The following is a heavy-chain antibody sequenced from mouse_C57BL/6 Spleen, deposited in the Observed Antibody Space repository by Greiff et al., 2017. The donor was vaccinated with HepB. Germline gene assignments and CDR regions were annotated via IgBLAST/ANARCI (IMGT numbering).Heavy chain of an antibody. CDR3: ARAGDGYSDAMDY. CDR1: GYSITSGYY. V-gene: IGHV3-6*01. J-gene: IGHJ4*01. D-gene: IGHD2-3*01. Sequence: ESGPGLVKPSQSLSLTCSVTGYSITSGYYWNWIRQFPGNKLEWMGYISYDGSNNYNPSLKNRISITRDTSKNQFFLKLNSVTTEDTATYYCARAGDGYSDAMDYWGQGTSVTVSS. CDR2: ISYDGSN.